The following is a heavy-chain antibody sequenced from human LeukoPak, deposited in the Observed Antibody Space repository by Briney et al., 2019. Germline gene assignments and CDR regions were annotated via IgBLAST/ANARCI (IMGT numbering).Heavy chain of an antibody. CDR3: ARHDYGARIDFRWVFDL. V-gene: IGHV4-39*01. Sequence: PSETLSLTCTVSGGSLSSSSYYWGWIRQPPGKGLEWIGSIYYSGSTYYNPSLKSRVTISVDTSKNQFSLKLSSVTAADTAVYYCARHDYGARIDFRWVFDLWGRGTLVTVSS. CDR1: GGSLSSSSYY. CDR2: IYYSGST. J-gene: IGHJ2*01. D-gene: IGHD4/OR15-4a*01.